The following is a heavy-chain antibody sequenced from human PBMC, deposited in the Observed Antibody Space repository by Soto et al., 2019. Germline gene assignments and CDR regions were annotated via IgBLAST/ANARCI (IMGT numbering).Heavy chain of an antibody. J-gene: IGHJ5*02. CDR1: GYTFTSYG. D-gene: IGHD3-10*01. CDR2: INPYNGNT. V-gene: IGHV1-18*01. Sequence: ASVKVSCKASGYTFTSYGISWVRQAPGQGLEWMGWINPYNGNTKYAQKLQGRVTMTTDTSTSTAYMELRSLRSDDTAVYYFARGVGSGTYYNQYNWFDPWGQGTLVTVSS. CDR3: ARGVGSGTYYNQYNWFDP.